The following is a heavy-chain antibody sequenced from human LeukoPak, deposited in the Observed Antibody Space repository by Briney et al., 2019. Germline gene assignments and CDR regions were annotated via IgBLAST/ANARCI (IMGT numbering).Heavy chain of an antibody. CDR2: IIPMFDTA. CDR3: AAMYTVREVIIGDDY. D-gene: IGHD3-10*01. Sequence: SVTVSCKASGGTFSSYPISWVRQAPGQGLEWMGGIIPMFDTADFAQKFQGRVTITADISTTTVYMDLNSLRSEDTAVYYCAAMYTVREVIIGDDYWGQGTLVTVSS. CDR1: GGTFSSYP. J-gene: IGHJ4*02. V-gene: IGHV1-69*06.